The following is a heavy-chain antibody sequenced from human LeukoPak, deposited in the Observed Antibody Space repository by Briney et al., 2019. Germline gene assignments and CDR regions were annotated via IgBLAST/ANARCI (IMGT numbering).Heavy chain of an antibody. J-gene: IGHJ4*02. D-gene: IGHD6-19*01. V-gene: IGHV1-46*01. CDR1: GYSFTSHY. Sequence: GASVKVSCKASGYSFTSHYMHWVRQAPGQGLEWMGLINPRGTSTIYAEKFQGRIIMTRDMSTTTDYMELSSLRSEDTAVYYCARSVAGIYHFDYWGQGTLVTVSS. CDR3: ARSVAGIYHFDY. CDR2: INPRGTST.